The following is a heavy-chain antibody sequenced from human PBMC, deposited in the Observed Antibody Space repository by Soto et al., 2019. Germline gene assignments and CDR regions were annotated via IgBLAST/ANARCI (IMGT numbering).Heavy chain of an antibody. J-gene: IGHJ4*02. V-gene: IGHV5-51*01. CDR2: IHSGDSNA. CDR3: ATSRSSHWFDY. Sequence: YGGGRMSKMHGKGLEWMGNIHSGDSNARYSPSFQGQVPISVDKSISTAYLQWNSLKASDTALYYCATSRSSHWFDYWGQGTLVTVSS. D-gene: IGHD2-2*01. CDR1: YG.